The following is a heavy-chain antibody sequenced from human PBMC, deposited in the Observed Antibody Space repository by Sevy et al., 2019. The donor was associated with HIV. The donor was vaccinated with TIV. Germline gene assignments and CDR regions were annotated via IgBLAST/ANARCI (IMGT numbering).Heavy chain of an antibody. CDR2: IIPIFGTA. CDR3: ARDRGFSSTSEYGMDV. V-gene: IGHV1-69*13. D-gene: IGHD2-2*01. Sequence: ASVKVSCKASGGTFSKYAITWVRQAPGQGVEWMGGIIPIFGTANYAQKFQGRVTITADESTSTAYMELSSLRSEDTAVYYCARDRGFSSTSEYGMDVSGQWTSVTVSS. J-gene: IGHJ6*02. CDR1: GGTFSKYA.